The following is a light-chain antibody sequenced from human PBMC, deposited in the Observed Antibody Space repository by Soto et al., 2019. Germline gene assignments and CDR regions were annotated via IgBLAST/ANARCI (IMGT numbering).Light chain of an antibody. CDR2: DVG. CDR1: SSDVGGYNY. CDR3: SSYTSSSTVV. J-gene: IGLJ2*01. Sequence: QSVLTQPASVSGSPGQSITISCTGTSSDVGGYNYVSWYQLHPGKAPKLMIDDVGNRPSGVSNRFSGSKSGNTASLTISGLQAEDEADYYCSSYTSSSTVVFGGGTQLTVL. V-gene: IGLV2-14*01.